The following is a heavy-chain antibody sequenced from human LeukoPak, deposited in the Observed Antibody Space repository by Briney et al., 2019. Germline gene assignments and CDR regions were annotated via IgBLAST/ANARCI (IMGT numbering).Heavy chain of an antibody. D-gene: IGHD3-10*01. V-gene: IGHV3-21*01. CDR2: ISSSSSYI. Sequence: GRSLRLSCAASGFTFSSYSMNWVRQAPGKGLEWVSSISSSSSYIYYADSVKGRFTISRDNAKNSLYLQMNSLRAEDTAVYYCARWFVAAYFDYWGQGTLVTVSS. CDR3: ARWFVAAYFDY. CDR1: GFTFSSYS. J-gene: IGHJ4*02.